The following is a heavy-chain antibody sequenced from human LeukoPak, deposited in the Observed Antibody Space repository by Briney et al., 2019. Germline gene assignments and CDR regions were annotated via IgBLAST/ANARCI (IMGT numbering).Heavy chain of an antibody. CDR3: TSHNSPIDY. CDR1: GFTFGDYA. CDR2: IRSKAYGGTT. V-gene: IGHV3-49*04. J-gene: IGHJ4*02. Sequence: GGSLRLSCTASGFTFGDYAMSWVRQAPGKGLEWVGFIRSKAYGGTTEYAASVKGRFTISRDDSKSIAYLQMNSLKTEDTAVYYCTSHNSPIDYWGQGTLVTVSS.